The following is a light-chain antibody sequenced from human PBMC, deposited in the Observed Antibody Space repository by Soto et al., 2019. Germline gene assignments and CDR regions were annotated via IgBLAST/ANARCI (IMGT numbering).Light chain of an antibody. CDR2: SSN. Sequence: QSVLTQPPSASGTPGQTVTISCSGSSSNIGSNSVYWYQQLPGTAPKLLIHSSNQRPSGVPDRFSGSKSGTSASLAVSGLQAEDEADYYCQSYDNSLSGYVFGTGTKVTVL. V-gene: IGLV1-44*01. J-gene: IGLJ1*01. CDR3: QSYDNSLSGYV. CDR1: SSNIGSNS.